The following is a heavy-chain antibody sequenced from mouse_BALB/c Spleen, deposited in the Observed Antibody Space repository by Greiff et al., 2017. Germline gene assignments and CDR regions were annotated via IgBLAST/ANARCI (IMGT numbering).Heavy chain of an antibody. D-gene: IGHD1-1*01. CDR3: ARSTVRSRAMDY. Sequence: VQLQQSGAELVKPGASVKLSCKASGYTFTSYWMHWVKQRPGQGLEWIGEINPSNGRTNYNEKFKSKATLTVDKSSSTAYMQLSRLTSEDSAVYVGARSTVRSRAMDYWGQGTSVTVSS. CDR2: INPSNGRT. J-gene: IGHJ4*01. CDR1: GYTFTSYW. V-gene: IGHV1S81*02.